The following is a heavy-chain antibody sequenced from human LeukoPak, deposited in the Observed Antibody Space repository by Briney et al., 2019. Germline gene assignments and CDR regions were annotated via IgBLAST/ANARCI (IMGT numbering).Heavy chain of an antibody. CDR2: IDYRGST. CDR3: ARATIFGVVITFDY. J-gene: IGHJ4*02. D-gene: IGHD3-3*01. Sequence: SETLSLTCTVSGGSISTYYWSWIRQSPGKGLEWIAYIDYRGSTTYNPSLRSRVTISVDTSRNQFSLKLSSVTAADTAVYYCARATIFGVVITFDYWGQGTLVTVSS. V-gene: IGHV4-59*01. CDR1: GGSISTYY.